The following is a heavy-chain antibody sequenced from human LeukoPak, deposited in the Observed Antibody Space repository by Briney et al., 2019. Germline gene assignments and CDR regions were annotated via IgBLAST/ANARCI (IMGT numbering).Heavy chain of an antibody. J-gene: IGHJ4*02. Sequence: SVKVSCKASGGTFSSYAISWVRQAPGQGLEWMGRIIPILGIANYAQKFQGRVTITADKSTSTAYMELSSLRSEDTAVYYCARVRGWYYYDSSGYYYPYYFDYWGQGTLVTVSS. V-gene: IGHV1-69*04. CDR1: GGTFSSYA. CDR3: ARVRGWYYYDSSGYYYPYYFDY. CDR2: IIPILGIA. D-gene: IGHD3-22*01.